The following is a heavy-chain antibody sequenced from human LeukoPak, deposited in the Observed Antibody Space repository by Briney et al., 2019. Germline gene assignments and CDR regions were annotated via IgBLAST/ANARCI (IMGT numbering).Heavy chain of an antibody. Sequence: SETLSLTCTASGGSISSYYWSWIRQPPGKGLEWIGYNYYSGSTNYNPSLKSRVTISVDTSKNQFSLKLSSVTAADTAVYYCARVQQWLVIDYWGQGTLVTVSS. V-gene: IGHV4-59*01. CDR2: NYYSGST. J-gene: IGHJ4*02. D-gene: IGHD6-19*01. CDR1: GGSISSYY. CDR3: ARVQQWLVIDY.